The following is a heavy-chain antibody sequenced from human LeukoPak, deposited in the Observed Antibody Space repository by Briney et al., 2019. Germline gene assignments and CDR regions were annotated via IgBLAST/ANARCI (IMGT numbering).Heavy chain of an antibody. CDR1: GGSFSGYY. CDR2: INHSGST. V-gene: IGHV4-34*01. CDR3: ARAVTTVTTPNYFDY. Sequence: PSETQSLTCAVYGGSFSGYYWSWIRQPPGKGLEWIGEINHSGSTNYNPSLKSRVTISVDTSKNQFSLKLSSVTAADTAVYYCARAVTTVTTPNYFDYWGQGTLVTVSS. J-gene: IGHJ4*02. D-gene: IGHD4-17*01.